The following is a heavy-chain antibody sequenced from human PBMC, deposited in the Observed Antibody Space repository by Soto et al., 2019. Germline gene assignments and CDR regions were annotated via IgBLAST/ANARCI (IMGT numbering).Heavy chain of an antibody. J-gene: IGHJ4*02. Sequence: VYLRLSCAASGFTFSSYAMSWVRQAPGKGLEWVSAISGSGGSTYYADSVKGRFTISRDNSKNTLYLQMNSLRAEDTAVYYCAKDPWGSGSSLYYFDYWGQGTRVTVSS. D-gene: IGHD3-10*01. CDR3: AKDPWGSGSSLYYFDY. CDR2: ISGSGGST. CDR1: GFTFSSYA. V-gene: IGHV3-23*01.